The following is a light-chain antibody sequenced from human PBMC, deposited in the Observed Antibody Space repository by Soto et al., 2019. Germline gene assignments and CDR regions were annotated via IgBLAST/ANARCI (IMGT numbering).Light chain of an antibody. J-gene: IGLJ2*01. V-gene: IGLV1-44*01. CDR1: SSNIGMNT. CDR3: AAWDDSLPGVI. CDR2: SD. Sequence: QSVLTQPPSASGTPGQMVTISCSGSSSNIGMNTVNWYQQLPGTAPKLLIYSDKRPSGVPDRFSGSKSGTSASLAISGLQSEDEADYYCAAWDDSLPGVIFGGGTKVTVL.